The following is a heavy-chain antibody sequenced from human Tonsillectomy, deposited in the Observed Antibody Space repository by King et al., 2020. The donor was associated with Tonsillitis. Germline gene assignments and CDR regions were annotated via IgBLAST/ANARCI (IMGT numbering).Heavy chain of an antibody. CDR1: GGTFNTYA. J-gene: IGHJ6*02. CDR3: ARDPGRGYDTVTGYYIISYGMDV. V-gene: IGHV1-69*01. D-gene: IGHD3-9*01. CDR2: IIPAFTTT. Sequence: VQLVQSGAEVKKPGSSVKVSCKASGGTFNTYAINWVRQAPGQGLEWVGGIIPAFTTTNCAQKFQGRVRITADASTTTAYMELRSLRSDDTAVYYCARDPGRGYDTVTGYYIISYGMDVWGQGTTVTVSS.